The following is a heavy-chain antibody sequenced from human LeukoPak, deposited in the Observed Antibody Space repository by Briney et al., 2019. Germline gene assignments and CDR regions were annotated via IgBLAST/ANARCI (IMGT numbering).Heavy chain of an antibody. CDR2: ILFDGSDQ. Sequence: GGSLRLSCAASGFTFRMYGMHWVRQAPGKGLEWVALILFDGSDQQYVDSVKGRFTISRDTSKNTLYLQMNSLRAEDTAIYYCAKDSSAVALYFDYWGQGTLVTVSS. CDR1: GFTFRMYG. CDR3: AKDSSAVALYFDY. V-gene: IGHV3-33*05. J-gene: IGHJ4*02. D-gene: IGHD6-19*01.